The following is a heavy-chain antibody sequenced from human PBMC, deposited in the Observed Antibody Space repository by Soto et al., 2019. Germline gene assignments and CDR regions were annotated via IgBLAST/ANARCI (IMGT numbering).Heavy chain of an antibody. J-gene: IGHJ4*02. CDR3: AKNYYYYDSSGYPYYFDY. CDR1: GFTFSSYS. D-gene: IGHD3-22*01. V-gene: IGHV3-23*01. CDR2: ISGSGGST. Sequence: GSLRLSCAASGFTFSSYSMNWVRQAPGKGLEWVSAISGSGGSTYYADSVKGRFTISRDNSKNTLYLQMNSLRAEDTAVYYCAKNYYYYDSSGYPYYFDYWGQGTLVTVSS.